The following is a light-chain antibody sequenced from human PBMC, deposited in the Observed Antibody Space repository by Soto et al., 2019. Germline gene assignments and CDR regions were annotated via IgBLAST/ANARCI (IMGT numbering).Light chain of an antibody. CDR2: GSS. V-gene: IGKV3-20*01. J-gene: IGKJ3*01. CDR3: QQDGSSPNN. CDR1: QSVSSSY. Sequence: EIVLTQSPGTLSLSPGERATLSCRASQSVSSSYLAWYQQKPGQAPMLLIYGSSRRHTGIPDRFSGSGSGTDFTLTISRLEPEDFAVYYCQQDGSSPNNFGPGTQVDIK.